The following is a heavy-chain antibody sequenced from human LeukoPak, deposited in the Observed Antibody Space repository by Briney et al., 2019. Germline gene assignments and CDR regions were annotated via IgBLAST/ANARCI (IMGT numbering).Heavy chain of an antibody. CDR3: ARVRDGYNRNWAY. CDR1: GGSISSSIYY. V-gene: IGHV4-39*02. J-gene: IGHJ4*02. CDR2: IYYNVAT. Sequence: PSETLSLTCTVSGGSISSSIYYWGWFRQPPGKGLEWIGSIYYNVATYYNSSLKSRVTLSVDTSKNHLSLKLSSVTAADTAVYYCARVRDGYNRNWAYWGQGTLVTVSS. D-gene: IGHD5-24*01.